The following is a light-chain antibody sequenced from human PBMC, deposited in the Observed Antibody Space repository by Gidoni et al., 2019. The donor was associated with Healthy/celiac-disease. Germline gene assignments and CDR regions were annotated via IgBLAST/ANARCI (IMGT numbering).Light chain of an antibody. V-gene: IGLV1-40*01. J-gene: IGLJ3*02. CDR1: SSNIWAGYD. Sequence: QSVMTQPPSVSGAPWQRVTISCTGSSSNIWAGYDVHWYQQLPGTAPKLLIYGNSNRPSGVPDRFSGSKSGTSASLAITGLQAEDEADYYCKSYDSSLSGYWVFGGGTKLTVL. CDR2: GNS. CDR3: KSYDSSLSGYWV.